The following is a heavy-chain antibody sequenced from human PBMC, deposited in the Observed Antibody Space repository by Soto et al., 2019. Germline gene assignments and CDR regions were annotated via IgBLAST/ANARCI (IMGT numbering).Heavy chain of an antibody. D-gene: IGHD5-12*01. J-gene: IGHJ4*02. Sequence: SETLSLTCAVSGDSFSSSNWWHWLRQPPGKGLERIAEIDHSGSTNYNPSLKSRVTISVDKSKNQFSLKLSSVTAADTAMYYCARDQGYGFDYWGQGTLVTVSS. CDR1: GDSFSSSNW. V-gene: IGHV4-4*02. CDR2: IDHSGST. CDR3: ARDQGYGFDY.